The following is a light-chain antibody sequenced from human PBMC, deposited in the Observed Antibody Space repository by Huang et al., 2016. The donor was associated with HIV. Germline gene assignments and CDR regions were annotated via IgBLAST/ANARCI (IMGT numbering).Light chain of an antibody. CDR2: WAS. CDR1: QSVLSSATNKNY. V-gene: IGKV4-1*01. Sequence: DIVMTQSPDSLAVSLGEAATLTCRSSQSVLSSATNKNYLAWFQQQSGQSPKLLLFWASTREAGVPDRFSASGSGTHFTLTINNVKTEDVAIYYCQQYYTSPQTFGPGTRLEI. J-gene: IGKJ1*01. CDR3: QQYYTSPQT.